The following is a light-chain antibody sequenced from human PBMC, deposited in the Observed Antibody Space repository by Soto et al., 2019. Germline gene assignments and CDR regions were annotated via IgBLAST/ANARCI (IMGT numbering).Light chain of an antibody. CDR3: QQHSNF. Sequence: DIQMTQSPSSLSASVGDEVTITCRASQTIMTYLNWYQQKPGKAPKLLIYAASSLQSGVPSRFSGSGSGTDFTLTISSLQPEDFAIYYCQQHSNFFGPGTKVDIK. J-gene: IGKJ3*01. CDR2: AAS. CDR1: QTIMTY. V-gene: IGKV1-39*01.